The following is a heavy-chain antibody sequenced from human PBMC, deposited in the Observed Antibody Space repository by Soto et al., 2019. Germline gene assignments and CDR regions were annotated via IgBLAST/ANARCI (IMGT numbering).Heavy chain of an antibody. D-gene: IGHD6-19*01. Sequence: EVQLLESGGGLVQPGGSLRLSCAASGFTFSSYAMSWVRQAPGKGLEWVSAISGSGGSTYYADSVKGRFTISRDNSKNTLYLQMNSLRAEDTAVNYCAKLVGSRSAWYGGWGQGTLVTVSS. CDR2: ISGSGGST. J-gene: IGHJ4*02. CDR1: GFTFSSYA. CDR3: AKLVGSRSAWYGG. V-gene: IGHV3-23*01.